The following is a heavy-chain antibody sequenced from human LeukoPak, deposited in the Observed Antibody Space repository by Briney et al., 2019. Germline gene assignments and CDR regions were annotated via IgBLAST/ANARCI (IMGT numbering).Heavy chain of an antibody. J-gene: IGHJ5*02. CDR1: GGSISSGSYY. D-gene: IGHD4-23*01. CDR2: IYTSGST. V-gene: IGHV4-61*02. CDR3: ARAAVVRPNWFDP. Sequence: SETLSLTCTVSGGSISSGSYYWSWIRQPAGKGLEWIGRIYTSGSTNYNPSLKSRVTISVDTSKNQFSLKLSSVTAADTAVYYCARAAVVRPNWFDPWGQGTLVTVSS.